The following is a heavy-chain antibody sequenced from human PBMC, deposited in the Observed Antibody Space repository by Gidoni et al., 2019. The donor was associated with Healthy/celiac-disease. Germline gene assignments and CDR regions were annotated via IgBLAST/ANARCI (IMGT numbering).Heavy chain of an antibody. J-gene: IGHJ4*02. D-gene: IGHD1-26*01. CDR3: ARAAPTWGFFDY. V-gene: IGHV3-7*01. CDR2: IKQDGSEK. CDR1: GSIFSSYW. Sequence: EVQLVESGGGLVQPGGSLRLTCAASGSIFSSYWMSWVRQAPGKGLEWGANIKQDGSEKYYVAAVKGRFTISRDNAKNSLYLQMNSLRAEETAVYYCARAAPTWGFFDYWGQGTLVTVSS.